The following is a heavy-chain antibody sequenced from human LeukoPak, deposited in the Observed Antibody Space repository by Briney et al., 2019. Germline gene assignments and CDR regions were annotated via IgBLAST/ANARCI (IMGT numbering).Heavy chain of an antibody. J-gene: IGHJ4*02. Sequence: GGSLRLSCAAWGFILRTCWMQGVGQGPGKGGGGVARIIIDASDTIYADSAQGRYTISRDNAKHTLYLQMNSLRAEDTALYYCARDRRVLGPTTFNYWGQGTLVTVSS. V-gene: IGHV3-74*01. D-gene: IGHD1-14*01. CDR3: ARDRRVLGPTTFNY. CDR2: IIIDASDT. CDR1: GFILRTCW.